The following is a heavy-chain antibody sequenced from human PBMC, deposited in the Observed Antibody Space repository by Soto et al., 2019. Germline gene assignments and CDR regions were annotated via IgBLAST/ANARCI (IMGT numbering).Heavy chain of an antibody. D-gene: IGHD1-1*01. CDR1: GFTFSSYT. Sequence: GGSLRLSCAASGFTFSSYTMNWVRQAPGKGLEWVSTFVGSTGSTFYADSVKGRFTISRDDSKNTLYLQMNSLRAEDTAVYYCAKRHTTGATPANYFDYWGQGT. V-gene: IGHV3-23*01. J-gene: IGHJ4*02. CDR2: FVGSTGST. CDR3: AKRHTTGATPANYFDY.